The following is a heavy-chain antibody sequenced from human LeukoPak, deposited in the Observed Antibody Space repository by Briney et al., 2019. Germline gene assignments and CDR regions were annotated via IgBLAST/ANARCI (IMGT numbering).Heavy chain of an antibody. D-gene: IGHD3-3*01. V-gene: IGHV4-31*03. Sequence: SETLSLTCTVSGGSISSGGYYWSWIRQHPGKGLEWIGYIYYSGSTYYNPSLKSRVTISVDTSKNQFSLKLSSVTAADTAVYYCATRTQLFLEWSEDYYYGMDVWGQGTTVTVSS. J-gene: IGHJ6*02. CDR1: GGSISSGGYY. CDR3: ATRTQLFLEWSEDYYYGMDV. CDR2: IYYSGST.